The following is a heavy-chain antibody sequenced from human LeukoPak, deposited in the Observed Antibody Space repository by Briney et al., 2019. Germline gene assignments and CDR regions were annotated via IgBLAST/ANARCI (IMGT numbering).Heavy chain of an antibody. CDR3: ARRLQSYYYGSGSYPRRRYNWFDP. Sequence: SSETLSLTCSVSGGSLSSRGYYWRWIRQPPAKVLEWIASIYYNGNTYYNPSLKSRLTISVDTSKNQFSLKLSSVTAADTAVYYCARRLQSYYYGSGSYPRRRYNWFDPWGQGTLVTVSS. CDR1: GGSLSSRGYY. D-gene: IGHD3-10*01. V-gene: IGHV4-39*07. CDR2: IYYNGNT. J-gene: IGHJ5*02.